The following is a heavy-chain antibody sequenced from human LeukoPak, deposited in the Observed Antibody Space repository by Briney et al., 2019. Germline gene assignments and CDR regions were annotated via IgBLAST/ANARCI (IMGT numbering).Heavy chain of an antibody. D-gene: IGHD2-21*02. J-gene: IGHJ4*02. V-gene: IGHV1-18*01. Sequence: ASVKVSCKASGYTFTSYGISWVRQAPGQGLERMGWISAYNGNTNYAQKLQGRVTMTTDTSTSTAYMELRSLRSDDTAVYYCARDGVYCGGDCYLGIDYWGQGTLVTVSS. CDR2: ISAYNGNT. CDR1: GYTFTSYG. CDR3: ARDGVYCGGDCYLGIDY.